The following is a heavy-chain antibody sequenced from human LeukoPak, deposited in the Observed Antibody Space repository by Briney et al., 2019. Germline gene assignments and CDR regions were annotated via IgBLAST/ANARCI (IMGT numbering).Heavy chain of an antibody. CDR3: AKVARDAFDI. V-gene: IGHV3-9*01. Sequence: PGRSLRLSCAASGFTFDDYAMHWVRQAPGKGLEWVSGINWNSGSIGYADSVKGRFTISRDNAKNSLYLQMNSLRAEDTALYYCAKVARDAFDIWGQGTMVTVSS. J-gene: IGHJ3*02. CDR1: GFTFDDYA. CDR2: INWNSGSI.